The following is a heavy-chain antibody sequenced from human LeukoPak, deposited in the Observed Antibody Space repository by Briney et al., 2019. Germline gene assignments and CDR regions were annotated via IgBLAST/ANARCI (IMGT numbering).Heavy chain of an antibody. CDR1: GFTFSNYE. CDR3: ARGHSSGYYYNYFDP. CDR2: ISSSAGSK. V-gene: IGHV3-48*03. Sequence: GGSLRLSRAASGFTFSNYEMNWVRQVPGKGLEWVSYISSSAGSKYYADSVKGRFTISRDNAKNSLYLQMNSLRVEDTAVYYCARGHSSGYYYNYFDPWGQGTLVTVSS. D-gene: IGHD3-22*01. J-gene: IGHJ5*02.